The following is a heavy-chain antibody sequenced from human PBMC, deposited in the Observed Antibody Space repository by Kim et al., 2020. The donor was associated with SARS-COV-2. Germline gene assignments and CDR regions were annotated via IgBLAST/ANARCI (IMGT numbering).Heavy chain of an antibody. D-gene: IGHD2-2*01. CDR2: LSDSGSTT. Sequence: GGSLRLSCAASGFTFSIYAMGWVRQAPGKGLEWVSSLSDSGSTTHYADSVKGRFTISRDNSKNIVFLQMNSLRVEDTAVYDCATMPDFDYWGQATLVTGS. CDR3: ATMPDFDY. V-gene: IGHV3-23*01. CDR1: GFTFSIYA. J-gene: IGHJ4*02.